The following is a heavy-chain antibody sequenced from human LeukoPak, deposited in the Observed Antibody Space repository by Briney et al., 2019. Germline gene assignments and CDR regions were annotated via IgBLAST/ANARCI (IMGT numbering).Heavy chain of an antibody. D-gene: IGHD3-22*01. CDR3: ARGEGYYYDLDGYLPLDK. CDR1: GFTFSSYE. Sequence: GGSLRLSCAASGFTFSSYEMNWVRQAPGKGLEWVSYISSSGSTIYYADSVKGRFTISRDNSKNTLYLEMSSLRPEDTAIYYCARGEGYYYDLDGYLPLDKWGQGTLVTVSS. J-gene: IGHJ4*02. V-gene: IGHV3-48*03. CDR2: ISSSGSTI.